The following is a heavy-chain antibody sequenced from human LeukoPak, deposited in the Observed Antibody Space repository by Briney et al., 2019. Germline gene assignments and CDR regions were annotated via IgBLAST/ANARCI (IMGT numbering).Heavy chain of an antibody. Sequence: PGGSLRLSCAASGFTFSSYWMSWVRQAPGKGLEWVANIKQDGSEKYYVDSVKGRFTISRDNAKNSLYLQMNSLRAEDTAVYYCARIRYSSGWYRVYFDYWGQGTLATVSS. D-gene: IGHD6-19*01. J-gene: IGHJ4*02. CDR3: ARIRYSSGWYRVYFDY. V-gene: IGHV3-7*01. CDR2: IKQDGSEK. CDR1: GFTFSSYW.